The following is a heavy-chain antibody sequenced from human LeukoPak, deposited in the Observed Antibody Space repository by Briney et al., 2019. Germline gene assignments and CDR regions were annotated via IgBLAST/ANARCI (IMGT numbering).Heavy chain of an antibody. CDR3: ARSITGTSFDY. Sequence: SEALSLTCTVSGGSISSYYWSWIRQPPGKGLEWIGYIYYSGSTNYNPSLKSRVTISVDTSKNQFSLKLSSVTAADTAVYYCARSITGTSFDYWGQGTLVTVSS. CDR1: GGSISSYY. V-gene: IGHV4-59*01. J-gene: IGHJ4*02. CDR2: IYYSGST. D-gene: IGHD1-7*01.